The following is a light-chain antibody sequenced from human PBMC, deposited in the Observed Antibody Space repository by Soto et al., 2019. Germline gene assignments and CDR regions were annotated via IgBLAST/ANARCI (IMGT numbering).Light chain of an antibody. CDR3: QHHGDLIG. CDR2: DAS. V-gene: IGKV3D-20*02. J-gene: IGKJ4*01. Sequence: EFVLTQSPGTLSLSPGERATLSCRASQTVRNNYLAWYQQKPGQAPRLLIYDASSRATGIPDRFRGSGAGTDFTLTISRLEPEDFAVYYCQHHGDLIGFGGGTKVDIK. CDR1: QTVRNNY.